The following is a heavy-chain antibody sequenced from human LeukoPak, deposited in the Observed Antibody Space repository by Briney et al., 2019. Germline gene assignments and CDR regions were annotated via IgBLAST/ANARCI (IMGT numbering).Heavy chain of an antibody. CDR1: GFTFNSYT. Sequence: GGSLRLSCAASGFTFNSYTMNWVRQAPGKGLEWVSCISSSSRYIYYADSVKGRFTISRDNAKNSLYLQMNSLRAEDTAVYHCAKVSPTTLYDSRGWFDPWGQGTLVTVSS. J-gene: IGHJ5*02. CDR2: ISSSSRYI. V-gene: IGHV3-21*01. CDR3: AKVSPTTLYDSRGWFDP. D-gene: IGHD3-3*01.